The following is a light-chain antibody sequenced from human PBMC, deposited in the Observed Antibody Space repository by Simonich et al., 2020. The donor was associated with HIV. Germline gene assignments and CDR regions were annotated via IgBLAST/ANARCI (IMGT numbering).Light chain of an antibody. CDR2: GAS. CDR3: QHYNNWPRT. V-gene: IGKV3-15*01. J-gene: IGKJ1*01. CDR1: QGVSSN. Sequence: IVMTQSPATLSVSPGERVTLSCRASQGVSSNLAWYQQKPGQSPRLLIYGASTRATGFPARFSGSGSGTEFTLTISSLQSEDFALYYCQHYNNWPRTFGQGTKVEIK.